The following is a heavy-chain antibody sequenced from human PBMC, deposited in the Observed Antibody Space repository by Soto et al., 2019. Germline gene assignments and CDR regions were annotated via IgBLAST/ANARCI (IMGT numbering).Heavy chain of an antibody. V-gene: IGHV4-59*08. CDR3: ARRTRGSGSYYNVRGVNWFDP. CDR2: IYYSGST. J-gene: IGHJ5*02. D-gene: IGHD3-10*01. Sequence: PSETPSLTCTVSGGSISSYYWSWIRQPPGKGLEWIGYIYYSGSTNYNPSLKSRVTISVDTSKNQFSLKLSSVTAADTAVYYCARRTRGSGSYYNVRGVNWFDPWGQGTLVTVSS. CDR1: GGSISSYY.